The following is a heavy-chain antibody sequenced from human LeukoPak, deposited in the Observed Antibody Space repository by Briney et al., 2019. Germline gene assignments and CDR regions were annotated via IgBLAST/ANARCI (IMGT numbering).Heavy chain of an antibody. Sequence: SETLSLTCDVSGGSISSTHWWSWVRQPPGKGLEWIGEIDHSGSTNYNPSLKSRVTISVDKSKNQFSLKLSSVTAADTAVYYCARDLHGGNSFTSDWYFDLWGRGTLVTVSS. CDR2: IDHSGST. D-gene: IGHD4-23*01. V-gene: IGHV4-4*02. CDR1: GGSISSTHW. J-gene: IGHJ2*01. CDR3: ARDLHGGNSFTSDWYFDL.